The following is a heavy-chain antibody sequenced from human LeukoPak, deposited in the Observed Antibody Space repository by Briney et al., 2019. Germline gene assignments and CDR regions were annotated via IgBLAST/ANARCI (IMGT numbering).Heavy chain of an antibody. CDR2: IRYDGRNK. CDR3: AKDIFRVAAAANVGIDY. J-gene: IGHJ4*02. CDR1: GFTFSTCG. D-gene: IGHD6-13*01. Sequence: GGSLRLSCAGSGFTFSTCGMHWVRQAPGKGLEWVAFIRYDGRNKYYADSVKGRFTISKDNSKNTLYLQMNSLRAEDTAVYYCAKDIFRVAAAANVGIDYWGQGTLVTVSS. V-gene: IGHV3-30*02.